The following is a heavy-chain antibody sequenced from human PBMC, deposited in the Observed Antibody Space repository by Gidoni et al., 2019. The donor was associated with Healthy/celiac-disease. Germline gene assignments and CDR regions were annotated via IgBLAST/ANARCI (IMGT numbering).Heavy chain of an antibody. CDR3: ARDLRYSYTTDYYDYGMDV. V-gene: IGHV3-53*02. CDR1: GFTASSNY. J-gene: IGHJ6*02. CDR2: IYSGGSI. D-gene: IGHD5-18*01. Sequence: EVQLVETGGGLIQLGGSRRLSCAASGFTASSNYMSWVRQAPGKGLEWVAVIYSGGSIYYADSVKDRFTISRDNSKNTLYLQMNSLRAEDTAVYYCARDLRYSYTTDYYDYGMDVWGQGTTVTVSS.